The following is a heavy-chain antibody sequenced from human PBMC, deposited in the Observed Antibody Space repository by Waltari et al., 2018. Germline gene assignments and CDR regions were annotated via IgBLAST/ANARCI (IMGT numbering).Heavy chain of an antibody. CDR3: AKESRQLGYFDY. D-gene: IGHD6-13*01. Sequence: EAQLVEPGGALVQPGGSLRLPCEAPGFIFSTYAMRWVRQAQGKGLEWVSAITNSGGSTYYADSVKGRFTIFRDNTKNALYMQMNSLRAEDTAVYYCAKESRQLGYFDYWGQGALVTVSS. V-gene: IGHV3-23*04. CDR2: ITNSGGST. CDR1: GFIFSTYA. J-gene: IGHJ4*02.